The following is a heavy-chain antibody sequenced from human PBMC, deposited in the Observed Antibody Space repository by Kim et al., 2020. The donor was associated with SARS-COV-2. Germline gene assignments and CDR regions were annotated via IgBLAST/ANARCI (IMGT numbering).Heavy chain of an antibody. V-gene: IGHV4-39*01. CDR1: GGSISSSSYY. CDR2: IYYSGST. Sequence: SETLSLTCTVSGGSISSSSYYWGWIRQPPGKGLEWIGSIYYSGSTYYNPSLKSRVTISVDTSKNQFSLNLSSVTAADTAVYYCARQRGILWFGELFSPWGQGTLVTVSS. J-gene: IGHJ5*02. D-gene: IGHD3-10*01. CDR3: ARQRGILWFGELFSP.